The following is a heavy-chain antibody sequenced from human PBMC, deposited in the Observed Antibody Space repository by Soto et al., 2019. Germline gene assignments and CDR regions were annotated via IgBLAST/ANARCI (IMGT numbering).Heavy chain of an antibody. J-gene: IGHJ4*02. CDR3: ARAFAIDWYTYSFDN. D-gene: IGHD3-9*01. V-gene: IGHV4-59*08. Sequence: TLSLTCTVSGASISGYHWSWIRQFPGKELEGLGYISYSGATNYNPSLKSRVTMSIDTSKNQFSLQLNSVTAADTAVYYCARAFAIDWYTYSFDNWGQGPLVTVSS. CDR2: ISYSGAT. CDR1: GASISGYH.